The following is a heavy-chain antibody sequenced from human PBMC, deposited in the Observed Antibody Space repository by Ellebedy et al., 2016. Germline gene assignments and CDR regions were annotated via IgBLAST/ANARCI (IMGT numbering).Heavy chain of an antibody. V-gene: IGHV4-4*07. CDR3: ARGSTVLDGGHSGFDY. J-gene: IGHJ4*02. D-gene: IGHD4-23*01. Sequence: GSLRLXXTVSGGSMRSSYWAWIRKSATKGLEWIGRIYTSGNTKYNPSLESRVTMSIDTSKSHFSLQLRSVTAADTAIYYCARGSTVLDGGHSGFDYWGQGTLVTVTS. CDR2: IYTSGNT. CDR1: GGSMRSSY.